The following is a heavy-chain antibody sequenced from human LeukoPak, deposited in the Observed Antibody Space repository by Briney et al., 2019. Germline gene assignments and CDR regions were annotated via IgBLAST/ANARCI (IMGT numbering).Heavy chain of an antibody. CDR2: INHSGST. V-gene: IGHV4-34*01. CDR3: ARQPKSCAPGIFVTGKACWFDP. Sequence: PSETLSLTCAVYGGSFSGYYWSWIRQPPGKGLEWIGEINHSGSTNYNPSLKSRVTISVDTFKNQFSLKLSSVTAADTAVYYCARQPKSCAPGIFVTGKACWFDPWGQGTLVTVSP. J-gene: IGHJ5*02. D-gene: IGHD3-3*01. CDR1: GGSFSGYY.